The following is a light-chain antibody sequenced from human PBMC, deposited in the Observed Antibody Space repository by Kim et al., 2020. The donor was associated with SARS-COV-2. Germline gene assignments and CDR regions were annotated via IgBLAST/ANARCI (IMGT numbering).Light chain of an antibody. J-gene: IGKJ2*01. CDR3: QQYSNFPYT. CDR1: QSISSW. CDR2: DAS. V-gene: IGKV1-5*01. Sequence: DIQMTQSPSTLSASVGDRVTITCRASQSISSWLAWYQQKPGKAPKLLINDASSLESGVPSRFSGSGSGTEFTLTINSLQPDDFATYYCQQYSNFPYTFGQGTKLEI.